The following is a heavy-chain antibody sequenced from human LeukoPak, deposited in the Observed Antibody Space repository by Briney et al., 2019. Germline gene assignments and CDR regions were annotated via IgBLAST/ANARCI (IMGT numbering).Heavy chain of an antibody. V-gene: IGHV3-23*01. CDR1: GFAFSSYA. J-gene: IGHJ4*02. Sequence: GGSLRLSCAASGFAFSSYAMNWVRQAPGKGLQWVSAISGSGGSTYYADSVKGRFTISRDNSKNTLYLQMNSLRAEDTAVYYCAKDHSSGWPDCFDYWGQGTLVTVSS. D-gene: IGHD6-19*01. CDR2: ISGSGGST. CDR3: AKDHSSGWPDCFDY.